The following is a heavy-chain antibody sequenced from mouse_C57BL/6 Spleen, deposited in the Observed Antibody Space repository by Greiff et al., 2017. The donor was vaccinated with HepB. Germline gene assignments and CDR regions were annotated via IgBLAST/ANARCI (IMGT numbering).Heavy chain of an antibody. V-gene: IGHV1-59*01. J-gene: IGHJ2*01. CDR3: ASYYGSSLPFDY. CDR2: IDPSDSYT. D-gene: IGHD1-1*01. Sequence: QVQLQQPGAELVRPGTSVKLSCKASGYTFTSYWMHWVKQRPGQGLEWIGVIDPSDSYTNYNQKFKGKATLTVDTSSSTAYMQLSSLTSEDSAVYYCASYYGSSLPFDYWGQGTTLTVSS. CDR1: GYTFTSYW.